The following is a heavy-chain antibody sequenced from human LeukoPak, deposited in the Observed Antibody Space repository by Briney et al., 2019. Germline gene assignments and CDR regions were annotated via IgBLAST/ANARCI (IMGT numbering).Heavy chain of an antibody. V-gene: IGHV3-7*01. D-gene: IGHD6-13*01. Sequence: GGSLRLSCAASGFTFTSYAMSWVRQAPGKGLEWVANIKQDGSEKYYVDSVKGRFTISRDNAKNSLYLQMNSLRAEDTAVYYCASGGSSWYFALFDYWGQGTLVTVYS. J-gene: IGHJ4*02. CDR3: ASGGSSWYFALFDY. CDR2: IKQDGSEK. CDR1: GFTFTSYA.